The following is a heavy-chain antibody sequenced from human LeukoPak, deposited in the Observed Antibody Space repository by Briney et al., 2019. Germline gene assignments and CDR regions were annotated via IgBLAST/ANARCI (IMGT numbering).Heavy chain of an antibody. Sequence: GGSLRLSCAASGFKFSTYSMNWVRQAPGKGLEWVSAISGSGGSTYHADSVKGRFIISRDNSKNTLYLQMNSLRAEDTAVYYCAKFALRYCSGGSCHPFDYWGQGTLVTVSS. CDR3: AKFALRYCSGGSCHPFDY. V-gene: IGHV3-23*01. D-gene: IGHD2-15*01. CDR2: ISGSGGST. CDR1: GFKFSTYS. J-gene: IGHJ4*02.